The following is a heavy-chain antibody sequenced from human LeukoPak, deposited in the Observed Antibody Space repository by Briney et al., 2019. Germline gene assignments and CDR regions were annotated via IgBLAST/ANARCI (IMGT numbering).Heavy chain of an antibody. CDR3: ARAQVTNYYYYGMDV. J-gene: IGHJ6*02. V-gene: IGHV4-31*02. CDR2: IYYSGST. D-gene: IGHD4-11*01. Sequence: LRLSCAASGFTFSSYAMSWVRQAPGKGLEWIGYIYYSGSTYYNPSLKSRVTISVDTSKNQFSLKLSSVTAADTAVYYCARAQVTNYYYYGMDVWGQGTTVTVSS. CDR1: GFTFSSYA.